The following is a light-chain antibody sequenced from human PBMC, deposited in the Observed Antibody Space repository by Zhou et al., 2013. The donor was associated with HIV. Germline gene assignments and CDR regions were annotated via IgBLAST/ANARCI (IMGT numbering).Light chain of an antibody. CDR3: QQYGSSPT. J-gene: IGKJ1*01. Sequence: EIVLTQSPATLSLSSGERATLSCRASQSVSNYLAWYQRKPGQAPRLLIYGASTRATGIPDRFSGSGSGTDFTLTISRLEPEDFAVYYCQQYGSSPTFGQGTKVEFK. CDR2: GAS. CDR1: QSVSNY. V-gene: IGKV3-20*01.